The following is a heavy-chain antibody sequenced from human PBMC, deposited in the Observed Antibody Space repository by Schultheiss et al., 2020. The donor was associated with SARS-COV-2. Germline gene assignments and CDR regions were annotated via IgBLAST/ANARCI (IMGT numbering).Heavy chain of an antibody. CDR3: ARSVWSGEFDY. D-gene: IGHD3-3*01. CDR2: IYYSGST. V-gene: IGHV4-59*12. Sequence: SETLSLTCTVSGGSISSYYWSWIRQPPGKGLEWIGYIYYSGSTNYNPSLKSRVTISVDTSKNQFSLKLSSVTAADTAVYYCARSVWSGEFDYWGQGTLVTVSS. J-gene: IGHJ4*02. CDR1: GGSISSYY.